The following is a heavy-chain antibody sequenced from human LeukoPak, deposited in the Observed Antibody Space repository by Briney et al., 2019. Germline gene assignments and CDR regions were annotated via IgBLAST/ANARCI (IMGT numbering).Heavy chain of an antibody. CDR3: ARVRTTVTYYFDY. CDR1: GLSLNSYA. J-gene: IGHJ4*02. Sequence: PGGSLRLSCTASGLSLNSYAISWVRQVPGKGLEWVANIKQDGSEKYYVDSVKGRFTISRDSAKNSLYLQMNSLRAEDTAVYYCARVRTTVTYYFDYWGQGTLVTVSS. V-gene: IGHV3-7*01. CDR2: IKQDGSEK. D-gene: IGHD4-17*01.